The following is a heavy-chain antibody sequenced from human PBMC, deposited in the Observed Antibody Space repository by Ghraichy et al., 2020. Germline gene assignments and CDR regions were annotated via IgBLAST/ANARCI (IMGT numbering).Heavy chain of an antibody. J-gene: IGHJ4*02. D-gene: IGHD3-10*01. V-gene: IGHV3-48*03. CDR1: GFTFSSYE. CDR3: ARGSPPGVAPGSFDY. CDR2: ISTSGSTI. Sequence: GGSLRLSCAASGFTFSSYEMNWVRQAPGKGLEWVSYISTSGSTIYYADSVKGRFTISRDNAKNSLYLQMNSLRAEDTAVYYCARGSPPGVAPGSFDYWGQGTLVTVSS.